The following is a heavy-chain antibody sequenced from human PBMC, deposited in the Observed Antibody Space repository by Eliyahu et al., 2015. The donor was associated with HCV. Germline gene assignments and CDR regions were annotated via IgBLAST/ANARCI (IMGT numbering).Heavy chain of an antibody. D-gene: IGHD5-12*01. J-gene: IGHJ6*02. CDR1: GXSVSGYH. CDR3: ARVGKEWLDPPGNYFDHAMDV. CDR2: XYXRGXT. V-gene: IGHV4-59*02. Sequence: QVQLQESGPGSVKPSETLSLTCTVSGXSVSGYHWSWIRQTPXKGLEWXGNXYXRGXTNYNPSLKGRLTTSVDTSKEQVYLNLRSVTAADTAVYYCARVGKEWLDPPGNYFDHAMDVWGQGTTVTVSS.